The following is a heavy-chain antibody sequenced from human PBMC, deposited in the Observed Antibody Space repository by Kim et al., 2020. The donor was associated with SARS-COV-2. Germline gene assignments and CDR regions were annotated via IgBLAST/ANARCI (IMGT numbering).Heavy chain of an antibody. D-gene: IGHD5-18*01. J-gene: IGHJ4*02. Sequence: ASVKGRFTISRDNAKNSLYLQMNSLRAEDTAVYYCARLVGYSYGYRGIDYWGQGTLVTVSS. CDR3: ARLVGYSYGYRGIDY. V-gene: IGHV3-48*03.